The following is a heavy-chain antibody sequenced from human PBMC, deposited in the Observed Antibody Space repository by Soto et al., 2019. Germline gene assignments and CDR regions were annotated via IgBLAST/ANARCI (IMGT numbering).Heavy chain of an antibody. CDR2: ISLYSVGT. Sequence: QVQLVQSGGEVKRPGASVKVSCKTSGDTFSNYGITWVRQAPGQPLEWLGWISLYSVGTNYAQKFQGRVPMTTDTSTTTAYMELTSLRSDDTAVYYCARVVPGAEAWFGPWGQGTLVTVSS. J-gene: IGHJ5*02. CDR3: ARVVPGAEAWFGP. V-gene: IGHV1-18*01. D-gene: IGHD2-2*01. CDR1: GDTFSNYG.